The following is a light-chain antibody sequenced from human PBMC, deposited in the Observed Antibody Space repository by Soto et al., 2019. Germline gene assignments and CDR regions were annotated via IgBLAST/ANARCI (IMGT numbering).Light chain of an antibody. J-gene: IGKJ1*01. CDR2: AAS. Sequence: GDRVTITCRASQSISSYLNWYQQKPGKAPKLLIYAASSLQSGVPSRFSGSGSGTDFTLTISSLQPEDFATYYCQQSYSTPLWTFGQGTKVEIK. CDR3: QQSYSTPLWT. V-gene: IGKV1-39*01. CDR1: QSISSY.